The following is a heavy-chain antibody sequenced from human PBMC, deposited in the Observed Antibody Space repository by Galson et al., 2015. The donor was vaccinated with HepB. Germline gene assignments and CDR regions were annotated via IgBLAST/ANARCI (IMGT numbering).Heavy chain of an antibody. J-gene: IGHJ3*02. V-gene: IGHV4-4*02. CDR1: GGSISSSNW. CDR2: IYHSGST. CDR3: ARDDSRMKQWEPRPAGTFDI. D-gene: IGHD1-26*01. Sequence: SETLSLTCAVSGGSISSSNWWSWVRQPPGKGLEWIGEIYHSGSTNYNPSLKSRVTISVDKSKNQFSLKLSSVTAADTAVYYCARDDSRMKQWEPRPAGTFDIWGQGTMVTVSS.